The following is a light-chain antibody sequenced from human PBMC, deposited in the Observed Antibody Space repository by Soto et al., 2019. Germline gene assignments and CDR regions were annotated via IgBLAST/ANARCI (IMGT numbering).Light chain of an antibody. CDR3: SSYTSSSSLEGVV. CDR2: DVS. V-gene: IGLV2-14*03. Sequence: QSALTQPASVSGSPGQSITISCTGTSSDIGGYNYVSWYQQHPGKAPKLMIYDVSNRPSGVSNRFSGSKSGNTASLTISGLQVEDEADYYCSSYTSSSSLEGVVFGGGTKLTVL. J-gene: IGLJ2*01. CDR1: SSDIGGYNY.